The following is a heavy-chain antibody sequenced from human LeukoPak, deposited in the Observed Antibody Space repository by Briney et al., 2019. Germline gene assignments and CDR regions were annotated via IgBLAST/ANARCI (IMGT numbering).Heavy chain of an antibody. CDR1: GFTFSSYW. Sequence: GGSLRLSCSASGFTFSSYWMSWVRQAPGKGLEWMANIRQDGSEKHYVDSVKGRFTISRDNAENSLYLQMNSLRAEDTAVYYCARDDGIRTVDYWGQGTLVTVSS. CDR2: IRQDGSEK. CDR3: ARDDGIRTVDY. V-gene: IGHV3-7*01. D-gene: IGHD1-14*01. J-gene: IGHJ4*02.